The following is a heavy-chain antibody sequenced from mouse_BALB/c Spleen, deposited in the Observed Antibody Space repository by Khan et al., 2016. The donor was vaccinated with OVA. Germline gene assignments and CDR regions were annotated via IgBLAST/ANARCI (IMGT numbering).Heavy chain of an antibody. V-gene: IGHV1S136*01. Sequence: EMQLQESGPELVKPGASVKMSCKASGYTFTNYVMHWVKQKPGQGLEWIGYINPYNAGTRYNEKFKGKATLTSDKSSSTAYMELSSLTSEDSAVYYCAREASNGDVSFAYWGQGTLVTVSA. J-gene: IGHJ3*01. CDR2: INPYNAGT. CDR3: AREASNGDVSFAY. D-gene: IGHD4-1*01. CDR1: GYTFTNYV.